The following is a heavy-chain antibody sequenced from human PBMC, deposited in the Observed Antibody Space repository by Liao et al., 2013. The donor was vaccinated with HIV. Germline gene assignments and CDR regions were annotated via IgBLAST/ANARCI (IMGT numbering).Heavy chain of an antibody. Sequence: QVQLQESGPGLVKPSQTLSLTCTVSGGSVSSGSYYWSWIRQPAGKGLEWIGRIYTSGSTNYNPSLKSRVTISVDTSKNQFSLKLSSVTAADTAVYYCARENWAFYWYFDLWGRGTLVTVSS. D-gene: IGHD7-27*01. CDR3: ARENWAFYWYFDL. CDR2: IYTSGST. CDR1: GGSVSSGSYY. J-gene: IGHJ2*01. V-gene: IGHV4-61*02.